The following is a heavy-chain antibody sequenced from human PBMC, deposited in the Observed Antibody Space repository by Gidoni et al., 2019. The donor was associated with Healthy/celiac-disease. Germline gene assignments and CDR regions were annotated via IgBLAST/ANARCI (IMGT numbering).Heavy chain of an antibody. J-gene: IGHJ6*02. V-gene: IGHV3-30*04. CDR2: ISYDGSNK. CDR3: ARDIIYYGMDV. Sequence: QEQLVESGGGGVRPGRSLRLSRAAAGCTFSSLAMHWVLQVPGKGLELVAVISYDGSNKYYADSVKGRFTISRDNSKNTLYLQMNSLRAEDTAVYYCARDIIYYGMDVLGQGTTVTVSS. CDR1: GCTFSSLA. D-gene: IGHD1-20*01.